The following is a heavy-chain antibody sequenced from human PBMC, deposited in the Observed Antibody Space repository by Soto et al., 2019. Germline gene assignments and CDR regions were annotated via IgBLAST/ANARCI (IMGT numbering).Heavy chain of an antibody. CDR2: IYYTGRT. Sequence: SETLSLTCTVSGDSISSDDYYWSWIRQPPGKGLEWIGYIYYTGRTNYSPSLESRLTISIDRPKNQFSLTLSSVSAADTALYYCARDRAKSPDYFDSWGQGTLVTVSS. V-gene: IGHV4-30-4*01. CDR3: ARDRAKSPDYFDS. J-gene: IGHJ4*02. CDR1: GDSISSDDYY.